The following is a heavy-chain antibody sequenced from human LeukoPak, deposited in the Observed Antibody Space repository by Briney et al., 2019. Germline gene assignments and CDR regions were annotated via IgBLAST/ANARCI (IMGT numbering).Heavy chain of an antibody. CDR3: ARWEGNGYYFDY. V-gene: IGHV3-7*01. Sequence: PGGSLRLSCAASGFTFSSFWMSWVRQAPGKGLEWVANIKQDGSEEYYVDSVKGRFTISRDNAKNSLYLQMNSLRAEDTAVYHCARWEGNGYYFDYRGQGTLVTVSS. J-gene: IGHJ4*02. CDR2: IKQDGSEE. CDR1: GFTFSSFW. D-gene: IGHD3-22*01.